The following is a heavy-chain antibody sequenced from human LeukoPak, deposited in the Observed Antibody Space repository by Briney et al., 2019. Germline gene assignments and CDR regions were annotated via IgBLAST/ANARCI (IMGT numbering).Heavy chain of an antibody. V-gene: IGHV3-74*01. J-gene: IGHJ4*02. CDR3: ARDYDFGGLNDY. CDR1: GFTFSSYW. D-gene: IGHD3-3*01. CDR2: INSDGSST. Sequence: AGGSLRLSCAASGFTFSSYWMHWVRQAPGKGLVWVSRINSDGSSTSYADSVKGRFTISRDNAKNSLYLQMNSLRAEDTAVYYCARDYDFGGLNDYWGQGTLVTVSS.